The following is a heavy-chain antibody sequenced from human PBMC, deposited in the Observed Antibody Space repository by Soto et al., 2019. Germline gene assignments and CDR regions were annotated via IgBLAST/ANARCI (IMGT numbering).Heavy chain of an antibody. CDR3: VRGGGDSCGNFDA. Sequence: SETLSLTCTVSGGFISSTDCAWSWIRQPPGRALEWIGYIDRSGSTNYNPSLESRVTISVDKSKNQFSLKLSSVTAEDTAVYFCVRGGGDSCGNFDAWGQGTLVTVSS. CDR1: GGFISSTDCA. CDR2: IDRSGST. V-gene: IGHV4-30-2*01. J-gene: IGHJ4*02. D-gene: IGHD6-19*01.